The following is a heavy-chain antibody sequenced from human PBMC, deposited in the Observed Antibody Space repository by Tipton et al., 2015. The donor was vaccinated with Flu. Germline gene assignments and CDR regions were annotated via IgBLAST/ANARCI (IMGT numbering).Heavy chain of an antibody. CDR1: GFTFSSYW. CDR2: IKQDGSEK. D-gene: IGHD3-22*01. Sequence: GSLRLSCAASGFTFSSYWMSWVRQAPGKGLEWVANIKQDGSEKYYVDSVKGRFTISRDNAKNSLYLQMNSLRAEDTAVYYCARAGKWYYDSYGYFDLWGRGTLVTVSS. J-gene: IGHJ2*01. V-gene: IGHV3-7*01. CDR3: ARAGKWYYDSYGYFDL.